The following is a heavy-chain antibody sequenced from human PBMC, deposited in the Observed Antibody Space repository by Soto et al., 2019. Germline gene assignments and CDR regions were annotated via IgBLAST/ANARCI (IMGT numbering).Heavy chain of an antibody. CDR1: GFTFSSYA. CDR2: ISGSGGST. CDR3: AKDQHIAVTGTYFDH. D-gene: IGHD6-19*01. J-gene: IGHJ4*02. V-gene: IGHV3-23*01. Sequence: EVQLLESGGGLVQPGGSLRLSCAASGFTFSSYAMSWVRQAPGKGLAWVSAISGSGGSTYYADSVKGRFTISRDNSKNTMYLQMNSQRTEDTAVYYCAKDQHIAVTGTYFDHWGQGTQVPVSS.